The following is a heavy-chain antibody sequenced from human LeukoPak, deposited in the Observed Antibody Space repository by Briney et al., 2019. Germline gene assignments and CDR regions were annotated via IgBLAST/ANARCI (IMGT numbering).Heavy chain of an antibody. CDR2: INGDGSTT. D-gene: IGHD2-21*01. J-gene: IGHJ2*01. CDR3: ARSKGGAYTGNFDL. V-gene: IGHV3-74*01. CDR1: GFTINAYW. Sequence: GGSLRLSCAASGFTINAYWMHWVRQVPGKGLVWVSRINGDGSTTSYADTVTGRFTISRDNATNTVCLQMNSLRAEDTAVYYCARSKGGAYTGNFDLWGRGTLGSVSS.